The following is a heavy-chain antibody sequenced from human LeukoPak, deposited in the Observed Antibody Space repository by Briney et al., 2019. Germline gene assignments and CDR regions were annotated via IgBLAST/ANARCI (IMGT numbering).Heavy chain of an antibody. Sequence: ASVKVSCKASGYTFTSYGISWVRQAPGPGLEWMGWISAYNGNTNYAQKLQGRVTMTTDTSTSTDYMELRSLRSDDTAVYYCARDRTPGWYDYWGQGTLVTVSS. CDR3: ARDRTPGWYDY. CDR1: GYTFTSYG. D-gene: IGHD6-19*01. V-gene: IGHV1-18*01. CDR2: ISAYNGNT. J-gene: IGHJ4*02.